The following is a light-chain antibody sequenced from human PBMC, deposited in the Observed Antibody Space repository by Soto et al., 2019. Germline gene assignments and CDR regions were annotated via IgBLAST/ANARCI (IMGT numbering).Light chain of an antibody. CDR1: SSNIGAGYD. J-gene: IGLJ1*01. CDR3: QSYDSSLSVYV. Sequence: QSVLTQPPSVSGAPGQRVTISCTGSSSNIGAGYDVHWYQQLPGTAPKLLIYGNSNRPSGVPDRFSGSKSGTSASLAITGIQAEDEAYYYCQSYDSSLSVYVFGTGTKVTVL. CDR2: GNS. V-gene: IGLV1-40*01.